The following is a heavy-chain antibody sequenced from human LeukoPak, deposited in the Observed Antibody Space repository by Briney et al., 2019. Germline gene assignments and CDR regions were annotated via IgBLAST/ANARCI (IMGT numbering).Heavy chain of an antibody. J-gene: IGHJ6*03. CDR3: ARVPPGYYYYYYMDV. CDR1: GGTFSSYA. Sequence: SVKVSCKASGGTFSSYAISWVRQAPGQGLEWMGGIIPIFGTANYAQKFQGRVTITADESTSTAYMELSSLRSEDTAVYYCARVPPGYYYYYYMDVWGKGTTVTVSS. V-gene: IGHV1-69*13. CDR2: IIPIFGTA.